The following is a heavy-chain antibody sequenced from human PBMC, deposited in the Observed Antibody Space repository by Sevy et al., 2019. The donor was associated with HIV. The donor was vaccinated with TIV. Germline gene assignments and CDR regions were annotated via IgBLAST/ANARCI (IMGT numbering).Heavy chain of an antibody. CDR3: ARDGGFYDYVWGSYYSDY. CDR2: ISSSSSYI. V-gene: IGHV3-21*01. J-gene: IGHJ4*02. D-gene: IGHD3-16*01. CDR1: GFTFSSYS. Sequence: GGSLRLSCAASGFTFSSYSMNWVRQAPGKGLEWVSSISSSSSYIYYADSVKGRFTISRDKAKNSLYLQMNSLRAEDTAVYYCARDGGFYDYVWGSYYSDYWGQGTLVTVSS.